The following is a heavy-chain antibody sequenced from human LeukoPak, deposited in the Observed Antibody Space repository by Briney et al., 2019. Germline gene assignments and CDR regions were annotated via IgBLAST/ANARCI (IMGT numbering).Heavy chain of an antibody. V-gene: IGHV3-53*01. D-gene: IGHD6-19*01. CDR2: VYSGGST. Sequence: GWSLRLSCAASGFTVSTNYMNWVRQAPGKGLEWVSVVYSGGSTYYADSVKGRFTISRDNSKNTLYLQMSSLRAEDTAVYYCARGGYSSGWYRDWGQGTLVTVSS. J-gene: IGHJ4*02. CDR1: GFTVSTNY. CDR3: ARGGYSSGWYRD.